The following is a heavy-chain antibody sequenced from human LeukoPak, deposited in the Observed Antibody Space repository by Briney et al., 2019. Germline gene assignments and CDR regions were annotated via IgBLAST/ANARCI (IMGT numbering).Heavy chain of an antibody. CDR3: ARDRPQREYYDSSGYRPGAFDI. Sequence: GGSLRLSCAASGFTVSSNYMSWVRQAPGKGLEWVSVIYSGGSTDYADSVKGRFTISRDNSKNTLYLQMNSLRAEDTAVYYCARDRPQREYYDSSGYRPGAFDIWGQGTMVTVSS. V-gene: IGHV3-53*01. D-gene: IGHD3-22*01. CDR2: IYSGGST. CDR1: GFTVSSNY. J-gene: IGHJ3*02.